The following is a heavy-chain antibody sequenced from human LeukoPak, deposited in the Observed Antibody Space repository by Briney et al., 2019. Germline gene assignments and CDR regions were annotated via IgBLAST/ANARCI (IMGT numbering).Heavy chain of an antibody. CDR3: ARGRGSGWLNDY. CDR2: MNPNSGNT. CDR1: GYTFTGYY. V-gene: IGHV1-8*02. J-gene: IGHJ4*02. D-gene: IGHD6-19*01. Sequence: ASVKVSCKASGYTFTGYYMHWVRQAPGQGLEWMGWMNPNSGNTGYAQKFQGRVTMTRNTSISTAYMELSSLRSEDTAVYYCARGRGSGWLNDYWGQGTLVTVSS.